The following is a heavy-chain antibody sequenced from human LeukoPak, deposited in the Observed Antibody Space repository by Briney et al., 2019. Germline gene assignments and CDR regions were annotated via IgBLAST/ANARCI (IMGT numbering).Heavy chain of an antibody. Sequence: GGSLRLSCAASGLTFHTYDMHWVRKVTGKGLEWVSAIEPADETHYADSVKGRFSISRENAKNSLYLQMNNLRAADTAVYYCAIDLTGENAFDIWGQGTTVTVSS. D-gene: IGHD7-27*01. J-gene: IGHJ3*02. CDR3: AIDLTGENAFDI. CDR2: IEPADET. CDR1: GLTFHTYD. V-gene: IGHV3-13*04.